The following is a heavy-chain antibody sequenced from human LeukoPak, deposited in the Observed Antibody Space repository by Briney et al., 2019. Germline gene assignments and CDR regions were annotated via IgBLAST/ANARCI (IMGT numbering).Heavy chain of an antibody. V-gene: IGHV3-30*18. CDR2: ISYDGSNK. J-gene: IGHJ4*02. Sequence: GGSLRLSCAASGFTFSSYAMSWVRQAPGKGLEWVAVISYDGSNKYYADSVKGRFTISRDNSKNTLYLQMNSLRAEDTCVYYCAKGSDYPDNWGQGTLVTVSS. CDR3: AKGSDYPDN. CDR1: GFTFSSYA.